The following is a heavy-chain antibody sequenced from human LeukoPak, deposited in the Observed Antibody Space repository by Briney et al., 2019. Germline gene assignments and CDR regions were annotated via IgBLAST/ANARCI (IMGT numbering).Heavy chain of an antibody. CDR1: GFTFDDYA. Sequence: PGGSLRLSCAASGFTFDDYAMHWVRQAPGKGLEWVSGISWNSGSIGYADSVKGRFTISRDNAKNSLYLQMNSLRAEDTALYYCAKGGNYYGSEFDYWGQGTLVTVSS. V-gene: IGHV3-9*01. CDR2: ISWNSGSI. CDR3: AKGGNYYGSEFDY. J-gene: IGHJ4*02. D-gene: IGHD3-10*01.